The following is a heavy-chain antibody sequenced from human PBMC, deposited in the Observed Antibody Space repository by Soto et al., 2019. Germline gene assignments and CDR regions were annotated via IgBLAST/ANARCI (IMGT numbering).Heavy chain of an antibody. CDR1: GFSFHSYG. V-gene: IGHV3-48*03. CDR2: ISMSGTTK. CDR3: VREGYNYFDH. J-gene: IGHJ4*02. D-gene: IGHD5-18*01. Sequence: EVQLVESGGGLVQPGGSLRLSCAASGFSFHSYGMDWVRQGPGKGLEWISHISMSGTTKFYADSVKGRFTISRDNGKNLMFLEMNRVRAGDTAVYFCVREGYNYFDHWGQGILVTVSS.